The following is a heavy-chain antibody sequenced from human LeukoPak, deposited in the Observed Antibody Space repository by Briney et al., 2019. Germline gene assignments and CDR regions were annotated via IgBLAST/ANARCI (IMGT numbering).Heavy chain of an antibody. CDR1: GGSISSSSYY. CDR3: ARYSPSSEVGHQTNWFDP. V-gene: IGHV4-39*01. D-gene: IGHD6-19*01. J-gene: IGHJ5*02. CDR2: IYYSGST. Sequence: PSETPSPTRTVSGGSISSSSYYLGWIRQPPGKGLEWIGGIYYSGSTYYNPSLKSRVTISVDTSKNQFSLKLSSVTAADTAVYYCARYSPSSEVGHQTNWFDPWGQGTLVTVSS.